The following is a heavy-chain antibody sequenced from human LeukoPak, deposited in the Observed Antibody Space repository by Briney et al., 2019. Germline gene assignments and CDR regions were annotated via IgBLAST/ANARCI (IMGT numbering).Heavy chain of an antibody. CDR1: GFTFGVSW. CDR2: IKEDGGVK. CDR3: AKDRGWNTFDY. Sequence: TGGSLRLSCAASGFTFGVSWMSWVRQAPGKGLEWVANIKEDGGVKNYVDSVKGRLTISRDNAKSSLFPQMNSLRVEDTAVYYCAKDRGWNTFDYWGQGTLVTVSS. J-gene: IGHJ4*02. V-gene: IGHV3-7*01. D-gene: IGHD1/OR15-1a*01.